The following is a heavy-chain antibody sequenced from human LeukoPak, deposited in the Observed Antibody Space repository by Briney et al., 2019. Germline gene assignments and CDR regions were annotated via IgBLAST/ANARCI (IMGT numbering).Heavy chain of an antibody. Sequence: GGSLRLSCAASGFTFSDYYMSWIRQAPGKGLEWVSYISSSGSTIYYADSVKGRFTISRDNAKSSLYLQMNSLRAEDTAVYYCARSPVRGYYFDYWGQGTLVTVSS. CDR2: ISSSGSTI. J-gene: IGHJ4*02. CDR1: GFTFSDYY. D-gene: IGHD3-10*01. V-gene: IGHV3-11*01. CDR3: ARSPVRGYYFDY.